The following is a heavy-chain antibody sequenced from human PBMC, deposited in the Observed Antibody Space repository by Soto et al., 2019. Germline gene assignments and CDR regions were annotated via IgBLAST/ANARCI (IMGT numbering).Heavy chain of an antibody. CDR2: INWKSGNI. CDR1: GFTFDDYA. D-gene: IGHD6-19*01. V-gene: IGHV3-9*01. CDR3: AKDLSVGVVLPGTLDF. J-gene: IGHJ4*02. Sequence: LRLSCAASGFTFDDYAMHWVRQAPGKGLEWVSGINWKSGNIGYADSVKGRFTISRDNAKSSLYLHMNSLRPEDTALYYCAKDLSVGVVLPGTLDFWGQGALVTVSS.